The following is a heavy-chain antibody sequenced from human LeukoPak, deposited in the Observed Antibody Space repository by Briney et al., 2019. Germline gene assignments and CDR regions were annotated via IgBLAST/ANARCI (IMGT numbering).Heavy chain of an antibody. J-gene: IGHJ5*02. V-gene: IGHV1-2*02. Sequence: GASVKVPCKASGGTFSSYAISWVRQAPGQGLEWMGWINPNSGGTNYAQKFQGRVTMTRDPSISTSYMELSRLTSDDTAVYYCARGIGSGSYGRFDPWGQGTLVTVSS. CDR1: GGTFSSYA. CDR3: ARGIGSGSYGRFDP. D-gene: IGHD3-10*01. CDR2: INPNSGGT.